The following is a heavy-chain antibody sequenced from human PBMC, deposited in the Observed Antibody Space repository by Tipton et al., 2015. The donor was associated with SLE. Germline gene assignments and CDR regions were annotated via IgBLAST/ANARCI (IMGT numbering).Heavy chain of an antibody. Sequence: QLVQSGAEVNKPGESLKISCKGSGYSFSSYWIGWVRQMPGKGLEWVGIIYPGDSDTKYSPSFEGQVTISADTYISTAYLEWRRLEAADTGTYLCASSDTNAVDDPEAFDAWGQGIVVSVSS. CDR1: GYSFSSYW. D-gene: IGHD2-8*01. CDR3: ASSDTNAVDDPEAFDA. V-gene: IGHV5-51*03. CDR2: IYPGDSDT. J-gene: IGHJ3*01.